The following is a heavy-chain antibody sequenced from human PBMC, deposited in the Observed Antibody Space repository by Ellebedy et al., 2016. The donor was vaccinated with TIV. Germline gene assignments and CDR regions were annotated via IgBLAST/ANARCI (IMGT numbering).Heavy chain of an antibody. CDR2: ISGSGGST. J-gene: IGHJ4*02. Sequence: GESLKISCAASGFTFSSYAMSWVRQAPGEGLEWVSAISGSGGSTYYADSVKGRFTISRDNSKNTLYLQMNSLRAEDTAVYYCANRAQDFGVVIHFDYWGQGTLVTVSS. D-gene: IGHD3-3*01. CDR3: ANRAQDFGVVIHFDY. CDR1: GFTFSSYA. V-gene: IGHV3-23*01.